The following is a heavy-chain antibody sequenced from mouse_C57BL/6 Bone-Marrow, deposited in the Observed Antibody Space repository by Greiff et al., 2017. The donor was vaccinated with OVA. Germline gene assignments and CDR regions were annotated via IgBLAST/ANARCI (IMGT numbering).Heavy chain of an antibody. CDR1: GYTFTSYW. V-gene: IGHV1-52*01. CDR2: IDPSDSET. CDR3: ARAYSNRWFAY. J-gene: IGHJ3*01. Sequence: QVQLQQPGAELVRPGSSVKLSCKASGYTFTSYWMHWVKQRPIQGLEWIGNIDPSDSETHYNQKFKDKATLTVDKSSSTAYMQLSSLTCEDSAVYCCARAYSNRWFAYWGQGTLVTVSA. D-gene: IGHD2-5*01.